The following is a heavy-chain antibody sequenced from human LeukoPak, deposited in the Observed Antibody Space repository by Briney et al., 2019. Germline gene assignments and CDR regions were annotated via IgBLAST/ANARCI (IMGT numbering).Heavy chain of an antibody. CDR3: ARVVGRTTYQLLTYYFDY. Sequence: PSETLSLTCTVSGGSVTSSSDSWGWIRQPPGKGLEWIGTISYSGNPYYSPSLKSRVTISVDTSKNQFSLKLSSVTAADTAVYYCARVVGRTTYQLLTYYFDYWGQGTLVTVSS. J-gene: IGHJ4*02. CDR1: GGSVTSSSDS. V-gene: IGHV4-39*07. D-gene: IGHD2-2*01. CDR2: ISYSGNP.